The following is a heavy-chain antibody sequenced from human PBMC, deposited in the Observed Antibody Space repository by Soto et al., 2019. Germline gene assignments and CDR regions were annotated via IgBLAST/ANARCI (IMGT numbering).Heavy chain of an antibody. Sequence: PXVSLILSCAASGFTCSSYAMHWVRQAPGKGLEWVAVISYDGSNKYYADSVKGRFTISRDNSKNTLYLQMNSLRAEDTAVYYCARGSVISYGMDVWGQGTTVTVSS. D-gene: IGHD2-8*01. CDR1: GFTCSSYA. J-gene: IGHJ6*02. CDR3: ARGSVISYGMDV. CDR2: ISYDGSNK. V-gene: IGHV3-30-3*01.